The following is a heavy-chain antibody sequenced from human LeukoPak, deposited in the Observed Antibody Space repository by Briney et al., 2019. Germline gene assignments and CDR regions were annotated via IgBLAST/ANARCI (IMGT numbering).Heavy chain of an antibody. V-gene: IGHV3-23*01. CDR1: GFTFTSYG. D-gene: IGHD3-10*01. J-gene: IGHJ4*02. CDR3: AKAPTYYYGSGSHSVLDY. CDR2: ISGGGGST. Sequence: PGGSLRLSCAVSGFTFTSYGMSWVRQAPGKGLEWVLSISGGGGSTHYADSVKGRFTISRDNSKNTLYLQMNSLRAEDTAVYYCAKAPTYYYGSGSHSVLDYWGQGTLVTVSS.